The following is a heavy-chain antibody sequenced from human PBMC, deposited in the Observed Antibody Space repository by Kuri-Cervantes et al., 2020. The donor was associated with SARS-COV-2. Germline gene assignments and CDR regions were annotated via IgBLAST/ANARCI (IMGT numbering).Heavy chain of an antibody. CDR2: ISYDGSNK. CDR3: ASGAATFDY. V-gene: IGHV3-30*19. Sequence: GGSLRLSCAASGFTFSSYGMHWVRQAPGKGLEWVAVISYDGSNKYYADSVKGRFTISRDNSKNTLYLQMNSLRAEDTAVYYCASGAATFDYWGQGTLVTVSS. J-gene: IGHJ4*02. CDR1: GFTFSSYG. D-gene: IGHD2-15*01.